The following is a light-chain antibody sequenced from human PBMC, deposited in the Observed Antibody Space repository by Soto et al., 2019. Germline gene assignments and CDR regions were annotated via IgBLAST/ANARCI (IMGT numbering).Light chain of an antibody. CDR3: TSYAGSNIWV. Sequence: QSALTQPPSASGSPGQSVTISCTGTSSDVGAYNYVSWYQQYPGKPPKLMIYEVSKQPSGVPDRFSGSKSGKTASLTVSGLQDVDEDDYHCTSYAGSNIWVFGGGTKVTVL. V-gene: IGLV2-8*01. CDR1: SSDVGAYNY. J-gene: IGLJ3*02. CDR2: EVS.